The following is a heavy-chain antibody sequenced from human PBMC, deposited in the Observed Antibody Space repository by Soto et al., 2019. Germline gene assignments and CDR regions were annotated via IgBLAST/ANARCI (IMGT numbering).Heavy chain of an antibody. D-gene: IGHD5-12*01. CDR1: GYTFTNYA. J-gene: IGHJ6*04. CDR3: ASGPGVATGSYYYYGLDV. Sequence: ASVKVSCKASGYTFTNYAMHWVRQAPGQRLEWMGWINAGNGNTRYSQKFQGRVTITRDTSASTAYMELSSLRSEDTAVYYCASGPGVATGSYYYYGLDVWGKGTTVTVSS. CDR2: INAGNGNT. V-gene: IGHV1-3*01.